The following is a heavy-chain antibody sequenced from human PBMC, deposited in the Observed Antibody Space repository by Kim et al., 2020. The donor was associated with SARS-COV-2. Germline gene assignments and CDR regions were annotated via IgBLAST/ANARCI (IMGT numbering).Heavy chain of an antibody. V-gene: IGHV4-61*01. D-gene: IGHD4-17*01. CDR2: IYYSGST. J-gene: IGHJ2*01. CDR3: ARDGDYYGDYQYWYFDL. Sequence: SETLSLTCTVSGGSVSSGSYYWSWIRQPPGKGLEWIGYIYYSGSTNYNPSLKSRVTISVDTSKNQFSLKLSSVTAADTAVYYCARDGDYYGDYQYWYFDL. CDR1: GGSVSSGSYY.